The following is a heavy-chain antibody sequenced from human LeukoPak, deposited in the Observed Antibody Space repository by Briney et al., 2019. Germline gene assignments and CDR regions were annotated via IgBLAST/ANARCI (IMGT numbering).Heavy chain of an antibody. CDR2: ISGSGGST. V-gene: IGHV3-23*01. J-gene: IGHJ3*02. CDR3: ARGKLQYQGAFDI. Sequence: GGSLRLSCAASGFTFSSYAMSWVRQAPGKGLEWVSAISGSGGSTYYADSVKGRFTFSKDNSKNTLYLQMNSLRSEDTAVYYCARGKLQYQGAFDIWGQGTMVTVSS. CDR1: GFTFSSYA. D-gene: IGHD4-11*01.